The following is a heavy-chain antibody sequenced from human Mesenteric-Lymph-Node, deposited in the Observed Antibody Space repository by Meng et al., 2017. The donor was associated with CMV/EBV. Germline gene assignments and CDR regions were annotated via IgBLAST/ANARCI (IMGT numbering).Heavy chain of an antibody. Sequence: GGSLRLSCAASGFTFSTYWMSWVRQAPGKGLEWVADIKLDGSAKYYMDSVKGRFTISRDNAKNSLYLQMNSLRAEDTAVYYCAHLVGISGSIDAFDIWGQGTMVTVSS. V-gene: IGHV3-7*01. CDR2: IKLDGSAK. D-gene: IGHD1-26*01. CDR3: AHLVGISGSIDAFDI. J-gene: IGHJ3*02. CDR1: GFTFSTYW.